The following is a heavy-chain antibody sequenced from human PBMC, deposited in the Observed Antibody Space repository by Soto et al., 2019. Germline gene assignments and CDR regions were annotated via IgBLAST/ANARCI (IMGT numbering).Heavy chain of an antibody. D-gene: IGHD2-15*01. CDR2: ISYDGSNK. Sequence: HPEGSLRLSCAASGFTFSSYAMHWVRQAPGKGLEWVAVISYDGSNKYYADSVKGRFTISRDNSKNTLYLQMNSLRAEDTAVYYSYCSGGSREPEIEVWGQGTTVTVSS. CDR3: YCSGGSREPEIEV. V-gene: IGHV3-30-3*01. J-gene: IGHJ6*02. CDR1: GFTFSSYA.